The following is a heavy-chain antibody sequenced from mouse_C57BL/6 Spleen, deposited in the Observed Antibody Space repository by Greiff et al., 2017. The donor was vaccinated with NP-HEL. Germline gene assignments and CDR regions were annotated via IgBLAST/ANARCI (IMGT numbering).Heavy chain of an antibody. V-gene: IGHV1-5*01. D-gene: IGHD4-1*01. CDR3: TRPGTGYYFDY. Sequence: VQLKESGTVLARPGASVKMSCKTSGYTFTSYWMHWVKQRPGQGLEWIGAIYPGDSDTSYNQKFKGKATLTAVTSASTAYMELSSLTNEDSAGYYCTRPGTGYYFDYWGQGTTLTVSS. CDR1: GYTFTSYW. CDR2: IYPGDSDT. J-gene: IGHJ2*01.